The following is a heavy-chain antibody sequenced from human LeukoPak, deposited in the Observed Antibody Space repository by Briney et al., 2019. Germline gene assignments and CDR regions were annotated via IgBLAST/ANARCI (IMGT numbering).Heavy chain of an antibody. V-gene: IGHV4-59*01. D-gene: IGHD1-26*01. CDR2: IYYSGST. CDR3: ARDDKRASNYYGH. CDR1: GGSLSKYF. J-gene: IGHJ4*02. Sequence: PSETLSLTCTVSGGSLSKYFWTWIRQPPGKGLEWIGYIYYSGSTNYNPSLVSRATISVDTSKNQFSLRLTSVTAADTAVYYCARDDKRASNYYGHWGQGALVTVSS.